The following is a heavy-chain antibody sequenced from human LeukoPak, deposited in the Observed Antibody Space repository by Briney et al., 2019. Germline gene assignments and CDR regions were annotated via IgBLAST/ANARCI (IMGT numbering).Heavy chain of an antibody. CDR2: IYYSGST. CDR3: ARDRGVGYCSSTSCPLGYFDY. CDR1: GGSISSGGYY. J-gene: IGHJ4*02. V-gene: IGHV4-31*03. Sequence: PSETLSLTCTVSGGSISSGGYYWSWIRQHPGKGLEWIGYIYYSGSTYYNPSLKSRVTISVDTSKNQFSLKLSSVTAADTAVYYCARDRGVGYCSSTSCPLGYFDYWGQGTLVTVS. D-gene: IGHD2-2*01.